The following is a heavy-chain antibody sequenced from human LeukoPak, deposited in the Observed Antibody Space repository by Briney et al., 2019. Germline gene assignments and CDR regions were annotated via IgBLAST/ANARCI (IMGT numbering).Heavy chain of an antibody. CDR2: INYSGST. D-gene: IGHD4-17*01. J-gene: IGHJ4*02. CDR1: GGSFSGYY. Sequence: SETLSLTCAVYGGSFSGYYWSWIRQPPGKGLEWIGYINYSGSTNYNPSLKSRVTISVDTSNNQFSLKLSSVTAADTAVYYCARPPTHWGQGTLVTVSS. V-gene: IGHV4-59*08. CDR3: ARPPTH.